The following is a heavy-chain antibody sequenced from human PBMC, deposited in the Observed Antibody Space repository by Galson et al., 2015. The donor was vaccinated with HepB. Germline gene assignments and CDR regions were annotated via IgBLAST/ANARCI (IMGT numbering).Heavy chain of an antibody. Sequence: SLRLSCAASGFTFSSYGMHWVRQAPGKGLEWVAVISYDGSNKYYADSVKGRFTISRDNSKNTLYLQMNSLRAEDTAVYYCARDAAIWFGGYFDYWGQGTLVTVSS. D-gene: IGHD3-10*01. CDR3: ARDAAIWFGGYFDY. CDR1: GFTFSSYG. CDR2: ISYDGSNK. V-gene: IGHV3-30*03. J-gene: IGHJ4*02.